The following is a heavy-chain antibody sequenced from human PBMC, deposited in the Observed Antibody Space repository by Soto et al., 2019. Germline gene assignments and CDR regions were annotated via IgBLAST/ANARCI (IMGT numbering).Heavy chain of an antibody. CDR2: IVVGSANT. D-gene: IGHD2-2*01. CDR1: GFTFTRSA. CDR3: ARDFLRPAARTDV. J-gene: IGHJ6*02. V-gene: IGHV1-58*01. Sequence: SVKVSCKASGFTFTRSAVQWVRQARGQRLEWIGWIVVGSANTIYAQKFQERVTVTRDMSTSTAYMELSSLRSEDTAVYYCARDFLRPAARTDVWGQGTTVTVSS.